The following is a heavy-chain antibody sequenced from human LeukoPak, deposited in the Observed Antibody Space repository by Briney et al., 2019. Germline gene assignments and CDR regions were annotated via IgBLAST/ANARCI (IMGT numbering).Heavy chain of an antibody. Sequence: GRSLRLSCTASGFIFTSYGMHWVRQAPGKGLEWVAGISYDGSNKYYADSVKGRFTISRDNSKNTLYLQMNSLRAEDTAVYYCAKGATVTFDYWGQGTLVTVSS. V-gene: IGHV3-30*18. CDR3: AKGATVTFDY. D-gene: IGHD4-17*01. J-gene: IGHJ4*02. CDR2: ISYDGSNK. CDR1: GFIFTSYG.